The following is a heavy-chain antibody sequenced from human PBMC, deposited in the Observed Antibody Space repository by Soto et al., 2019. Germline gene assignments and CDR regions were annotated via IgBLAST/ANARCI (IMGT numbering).Heavy chain of an antibody. CDR1: GYSFTSYW. CDR2: IYPGNSDT. V-gene: IGHV5-51*01. Sequence: PGESLKISCKGSGYSFTSYWIGWVRQMPGKGLEWMGIIYPGNSDTRYSPSFQGQVTISADKSISTAYLQWSSLKASDTAMYYCARLDTAMVYYYCYGMDVWGQGTTVTVSS. J-gene: IGHJ6*02. CDR3: ARLDTAMVYYYCYGMDV. D-gene: IGHD5-18*01.